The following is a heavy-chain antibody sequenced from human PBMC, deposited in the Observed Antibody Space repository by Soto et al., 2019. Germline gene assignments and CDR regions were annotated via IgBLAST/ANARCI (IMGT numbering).Heavy chain of an antibody. D-gene: IGHD3-10*01. J-gene: IGHJ6*02. CDR1: GYTFTSYA. CDR3: ARDSWPYYYGSGSYMNPNYYYGMDV. CDR2: INAGNGNT. Sequence: ASVKVSCKASGYTFTSYAMHWVRQAPGQRLEWMGWINAGNGNTKYSQKFQGRVTITRDTSASTAYMELSSLRSEDTAVYYCARDSWPYYYGSGSYMNPNYYYGMDVWGQGTTVTVSS. V-gene: IGHV1-3*01.